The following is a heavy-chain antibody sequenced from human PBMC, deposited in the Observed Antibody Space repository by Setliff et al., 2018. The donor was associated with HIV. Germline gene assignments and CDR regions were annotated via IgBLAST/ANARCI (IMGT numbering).Heavy chain of an antibody. Sequence: ASVKVSCKASGYTFTGYYINWVRRAPGQGLEWMGRINPNSGDTNYTQSFRGRVTMTRDRSINTAYLELSSLKSDDTAVYYCARDKDGFDIWGQGTMVTVSS. D-gene: IGHD2-15*01. V-gene: IGHV1-2*06. CDR2: INPNSGDT. CDR3: ARDKDGFDI. J-gene: IGHJ3*02. CDR1: GYTFTGYY.